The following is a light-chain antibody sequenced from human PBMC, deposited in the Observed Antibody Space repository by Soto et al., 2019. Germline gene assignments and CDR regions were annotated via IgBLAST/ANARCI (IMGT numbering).Light chain of an antibody. CDR2: GAS. J-gene: IGKJ4*01. CDR1: EPVRNTY. CDR3: QQYADSPLT. V-gene: IGKV3-20*01. Sequence: EIVLTQSPATLSLCPGERATLSCRTSEPVRNTYVAWYQQQPGQAPRLLIYGASSRAIGIPDRFSGSGSGTDFTLTISRLEPEDFALYFCQQYADSPLTFGGGTKVYIK.